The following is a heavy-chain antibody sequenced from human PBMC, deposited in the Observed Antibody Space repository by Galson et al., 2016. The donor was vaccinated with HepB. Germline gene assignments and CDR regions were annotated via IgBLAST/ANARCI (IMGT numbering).Heavy chain of an antibody. CDR2: INGDGSIK. Sequence: SLRLSCAASGFTFSNYWMHWVRQAPGKGLVWVSRINGDGSIKDYADSVKGRFTISIDNVKNTLYLQMNSLRAEDTAVYYFLRLSNRENFDYWGQGTLVTVSS. CDR3: LRLSNRENFDY. V-gene: IGHV3-74*01. J-gene: IGHJ4*02. D-gene: IGHD4/OR15-4a*01. CDR1: GFTFSNYW.